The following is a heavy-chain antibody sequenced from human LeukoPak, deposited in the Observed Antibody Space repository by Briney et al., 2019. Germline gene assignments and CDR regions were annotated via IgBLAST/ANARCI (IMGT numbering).Heavy chain of an antibody. Sequence: GESLRLSCAASGFTFSNYAMSWVRQAPGKGLEWVSGISASGGSYYADSVKGRFTVSRDISKNTLYLQMNSLRAEDTAVYFCAREPRDCTGGTCQSAGGYYFYYWGQGTLVTVSS. V-gene: IGHV3-23*01. CDR1: GFTFSNYA. J-gene: IGHJ4*02. D-gene: IGHD2-15*01. CDR3: AREPRDCTGGTCQSAGGYYFYY. CDR2: ISASGGS.